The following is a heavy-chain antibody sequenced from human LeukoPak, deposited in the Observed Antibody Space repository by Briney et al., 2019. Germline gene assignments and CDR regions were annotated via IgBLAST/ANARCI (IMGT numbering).Heavy chain of an antibody. CDR2: ISSSGSTI. J-gene: IGHJ6*04. CDR1: GFTFSNAW. Sequence: GGSLRLSCAASGFTFSNAWMNWVREAPGKGLEWVSYISSSGSTIYYADSVKGRFTISRDNAKNSLYLQMNSLRAEDTAVYYCAELGITMIGGVWGKGTTVTISS. V-gene: IGHV3-48*04. D-gene: IGHD3-10*02. CDR3: AELGITMIGGV.